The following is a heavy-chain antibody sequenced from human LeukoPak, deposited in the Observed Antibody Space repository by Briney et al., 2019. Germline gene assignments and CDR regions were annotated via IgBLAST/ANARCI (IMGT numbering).Heavy chain of an antibody. CDR3: AREYYGDYFFDY. CDR1: GFTFTSYS. V-gene: IGHV3-21*01. D-gene: IGHD4-17*01. CDR2: ISGTSTYI. Sequence: PGGSLRLSCTASGFTFTSYSMNWVRQAPGNGLEWVSSISGTSTYIYYADSVKGRFTISRDNAKSSLDLQMNSLRAEDTAVYYCAREYYGDYFFDYWGQGTLVTVSS. J-gene: IGHJ4*02.